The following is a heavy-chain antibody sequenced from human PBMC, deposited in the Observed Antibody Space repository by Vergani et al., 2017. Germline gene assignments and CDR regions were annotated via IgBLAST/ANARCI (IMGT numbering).Heavy chain of an antibody. CDR3: AKDTHYARARGYYYYYMDV. CDR2: IYSGGSST. J-gene: IGHJ6*03. CDR1: GFTFSSYA. Sequence: EVQLLESGGGLVQPGGSLRLSCAASGFTFSSYAMSWVRQAPGKGLEWVSVIYSGGSSTYYADSVKGRFTISRDNSKNTLYLQMNSLRAEDTAVYYCAKDTHYARARGYYYYYMDVWGKGTTVTVSS. D-gene: IGHD3-16*01. V-gene: IGHV3-23*03.